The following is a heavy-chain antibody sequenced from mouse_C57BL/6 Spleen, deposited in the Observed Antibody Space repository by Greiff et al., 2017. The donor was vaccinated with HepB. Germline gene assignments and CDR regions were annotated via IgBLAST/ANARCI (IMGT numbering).Heavy chain of an antibody. D-gene: IGHD1-1*01. CDR3: ARSGWDTTVPLDY. CDR2: INPSSGYT. J-gene: IGHJ2*01. Sequence: VQLVESGAELARPGASVKMSCKASGYTFTSYTMHWVKQRPGQGLEWIGYINPSSGYTKYNQKFKDKATLTADKSSSTAYMQLSSLTSEDSAVYYCARSGWDTTVPLDYWGQGTTLTVSS. CDR1: GYTFTSYT. V-gene: IGHV1-4*01.